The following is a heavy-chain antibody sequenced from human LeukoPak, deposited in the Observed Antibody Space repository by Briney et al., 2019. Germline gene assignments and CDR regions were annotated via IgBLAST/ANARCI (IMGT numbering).Heavy chain of an antibody. Sequence: SETLSLTCTVSGGSVSGGYYHWSWIRQPPGKGLEWIGYISYSGNTNYNPSLKSRLTMSLDTSKTQFSLNVHSVTAADTALYYCARDRWELLEGFDYWGQGTLVTVSS. D-gene: IGHD1-26*01. CDR3: ARDRWELLEGFDY. J-gene: IGHJ4*02. CDR2: ISYSGNT. V-gene: IGHV4-61*01. CDR1: GGSVSGGYYH.